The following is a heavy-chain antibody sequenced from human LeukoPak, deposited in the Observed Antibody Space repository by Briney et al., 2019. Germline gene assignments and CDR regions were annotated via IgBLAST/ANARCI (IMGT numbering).Heavy chain of an antibody. CDR1: GGSFSGYY. CDR3: ARGLSGYGPDY. CDR2: INHSGST. D-gene: IGHD5-12*01. Sequence: SETLSLTCAVYGGSFSGYYWSWIRQPPGKGLEWIGEINHSGSTNYNPSLKGRVTISVDTSKNQFSLKLSSVTAADTAVYYGARGLSGYGPDYWGQGTLVTVSS. J-gene: IGHJ4*02. V-gene: IGHV4-34*01.